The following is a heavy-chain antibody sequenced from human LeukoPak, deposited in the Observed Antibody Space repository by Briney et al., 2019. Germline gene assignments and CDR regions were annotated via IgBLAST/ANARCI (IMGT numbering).Heavy chain of an antibody. D-gene: IGHD6-6*01. Sequence: SQTFTLSCAISGDSVTSDCAAWICITPSPSMGFDWLGRANYRSKWYADSAVCVISRITINPDTSKKHFSLQLNSVTPEDTAVYYCTRDGSSSCFDYWGQGTLVTVSS. J-gene: IGHJ4*02. V-gene: IGHV6-1*01. CDR2: ANYRSKWYA. CDR1: GDSVTSDCAA. CDR3: TRDGSSSCFDY.